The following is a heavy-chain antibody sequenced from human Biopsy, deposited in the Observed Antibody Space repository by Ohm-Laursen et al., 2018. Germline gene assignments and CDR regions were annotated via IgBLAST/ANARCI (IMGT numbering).Heavy chain of an antibody. V-gene: IGHV3-9*01. CDR2: ISWNSDKI. CDR3: TKDQDYGDYGMDV. D-gene: IGHD4-17*01. J-gene: IGHJ6*02. CDR1: GFTFDDHA. Sequence: SLRLSCTASGFTFDDHAMHWVRQPPGKGLEWVSGISWNSDKIGYADSVKGRFTISRDNAKNSLHLQMNSLRAEDTAFYYCTKDQDYGDYGMDVWGQGTTVTVSS.